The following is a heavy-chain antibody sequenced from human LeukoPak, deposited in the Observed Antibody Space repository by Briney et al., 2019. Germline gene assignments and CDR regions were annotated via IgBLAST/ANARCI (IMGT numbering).Heavy chain of an antibody. J-gene: IGHJ2*01. D-gene: IGHD1-26*01. Sequence: GASVKVSCKASGYRFSNFGISGVRQAPGQGLDWMGWISGYDGSRAYAQKFRDRVLLSTDSPANTAYLILTSLTSDDSAIYYCARDTWDRDTSAHFNLWGRGTLVTVSS. CDR1: GYRFSNFG. CDR3: ARDTWDRDTSAHFNL. V-gene: IGHV1-18*01. CDR2: ISGYDGSR.